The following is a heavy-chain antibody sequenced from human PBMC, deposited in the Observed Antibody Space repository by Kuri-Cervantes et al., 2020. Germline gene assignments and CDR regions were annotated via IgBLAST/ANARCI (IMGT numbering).Heavy chain of an antibody. CDR3: ARGARRGSGRRTFDY. CDR1: GGSISNYY. D-gene: IGHD3-10*01. J-gene: IGHJ4*02. V-gene: IGHV4-59*12. Sequence: GSLRLSCTVSGGSISNYYWIWIRQPPGKGLEWIGYIYYSGSTNYNPSLKSRVTISVDTSKNQFSLKLSSVTAADTAVYYCARGARRGSGRRTFDYWGQGTLVTVSS. CDR2: IYYSGST.